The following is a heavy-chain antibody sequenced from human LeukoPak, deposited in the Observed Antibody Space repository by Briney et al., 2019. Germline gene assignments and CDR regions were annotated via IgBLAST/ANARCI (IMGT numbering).Heavy chain of an antibody. CDR1: GFTFSSCA. D-gene: IGHD6-13*01. CDR3: AKTRPLDSSSWSHGDY. CDR2: ISGSGGST. J-gene: IGHJ4*02. V-gene: IGHV3-23*01. Sequence: GGSLRLSCAASGFTFSSCAMSGVRQAPGKGLEWVSAISGSGGSTYYADSVKGRFTISRDNSKNTLYLQMNSLRAEDTAVHYCAKTRPLDSSSWSHGDYWGQGTLVTVSS.